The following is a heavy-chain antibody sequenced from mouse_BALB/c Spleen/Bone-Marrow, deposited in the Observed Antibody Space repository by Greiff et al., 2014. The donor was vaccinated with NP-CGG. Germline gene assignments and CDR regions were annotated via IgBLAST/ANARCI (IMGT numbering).Heavy chain of an antibody. V-gene: IGHV1-54*03. D-gene: IGHD1-2*01. CDR3: SRQTATFFDY. Sequence: QVQLQQSGAELVRPGTSVKVSCKASGYAFTNYLIEWVKQRPGQGLEWIGVINPGSGGTNYNEEFKDKATLTADESSSTAYMQLSSLTSDDSAVYFCSRQTATFFDYWGQGTTLTVSS. CDR2: INPGSGGT. CDR1: GYAFTNYL. J-gene: IGHJ2*01.